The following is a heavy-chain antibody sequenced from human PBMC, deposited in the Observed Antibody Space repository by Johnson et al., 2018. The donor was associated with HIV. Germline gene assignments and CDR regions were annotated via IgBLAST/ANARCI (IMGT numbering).Heavy chain of an antibody. Sequence: VQLVESGGGLVKPGGSLRLSCAASGFTFSDYYMSWIRQAPGKGLEWVSYIGRSGSTFYYADSVKVRFTISRDNAKNSLYLQMSSLRAEDTAVYYCARHRAAVLWFREGDTFDIWGQGTMVTVSS. CDR3: ARHRAAVLWFREGDTFDI. D-gene: IGHD3-10*01. V-gene: IGHV3-11*04. J-gene: IGHJ3*02. CDR2: IGRSGSTF. CDR1: GFTFSDYY.